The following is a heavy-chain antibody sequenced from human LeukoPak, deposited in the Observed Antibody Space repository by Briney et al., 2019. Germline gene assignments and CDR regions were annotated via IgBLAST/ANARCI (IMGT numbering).Heavy chain of an antibody. CDR2: IYYSGST. CDR1: GGSISSGDYY. CDR3: ARVPLDYYYYYGMDV. V-gene: IGHV4-30-4*01. Sequence: SETLSLTCTVSGGSISSGDYYWSWIRQPPGKGLEWIGYIYYSGSTYYSPSLKSRVTISVDTSKNQFSLKLSSVTAADTAVYYCARVPLDYYYYYGMDVWGQGTTVTVSS. J-gene: IGHJ6*02.